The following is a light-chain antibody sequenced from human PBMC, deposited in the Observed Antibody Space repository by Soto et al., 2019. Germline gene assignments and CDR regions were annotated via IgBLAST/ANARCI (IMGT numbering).Light chain of an antibody. CDR1: SSNIGSNF. V-gene: IGLV1-47*01. CDR3: AAWDDSLSGGV. J-gene: IGLJ3*02. CDR2: RNN. Sequence: QSVLTQPPSASGTPGQRVTISCSGSSSNIGSNFVHWYQHLPGTAPKLLIYRNNQRPSGVPDRFSGSKSGTSASLAISGLRSEDEADYYCAAWDDSLSGGVFGGGTKLIVL.